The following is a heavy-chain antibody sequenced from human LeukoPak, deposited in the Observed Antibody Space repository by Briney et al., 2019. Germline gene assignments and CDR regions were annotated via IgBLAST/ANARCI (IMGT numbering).Heavy chain of an antibody. CDR2: VSGGGGST. CDR3: ATYVRGDFDY. D-gene: IGHD3-10*02. V-gene: IGHV3-23*01. Sequence: PGGSLRLSCATSGFTFSSYAMSWVRQAPGKGLEWVSTVSGGGGSTWYADSVKGRFTISRDNSKNTPYLQMNSLRAEDTAVYYCATYVRGDFDYWGQGTLVTVSS. J-gene: IGHJ4*02. CDR1: GFTFSSYA.